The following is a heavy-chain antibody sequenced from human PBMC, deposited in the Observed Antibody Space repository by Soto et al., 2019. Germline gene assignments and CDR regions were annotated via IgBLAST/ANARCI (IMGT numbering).Heavy chain of an antibody. CDR3: ARGRRWLQLWLYYYYGMDV. Sequence: GGSLRLSXAASGFTFSSYSMNWVRQAPGKGLEWVSYISSSSSTIYYADSVKGRFTISRDNAKNSLYLQMNSLRDEDTAVYYCARGRRWLQLWLYYYYGMDVWGQGTTVTVSS. CDR1: GFTFSSYS. V-gene: IGHV3-48*02. CDR2: ISSSSSTI. D-gene: IGHD5-12*01. J-gene: IGHJ6*02.